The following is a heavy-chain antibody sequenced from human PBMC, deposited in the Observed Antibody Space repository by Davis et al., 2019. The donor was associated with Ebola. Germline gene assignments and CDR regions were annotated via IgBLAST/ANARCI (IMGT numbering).Heavy chain of an antibody. Sequence: PGGSLRLSCAAPGFTFRSYAMSWVRQVPGKGLEWVAVISYDGSNKYYADSVKGRFTISRDNSKNTLYLQMNSLRAEDTAVYYCARDGAVHDYKNYYYYGMDVWGQGTTVTVSS. CDR2: ISYDGSNK. J-gene: IGHJ6*02. CDR1: GFTFRSYA. CDR3: ARDGAVHDYKNYYYYGMDV. D-gene: IGHD4-11*01. V-gene: IGHV3-30-3*01.